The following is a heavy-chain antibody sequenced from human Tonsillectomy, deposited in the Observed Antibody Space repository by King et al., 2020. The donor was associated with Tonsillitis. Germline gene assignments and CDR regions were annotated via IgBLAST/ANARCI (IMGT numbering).Heavy chain of an antibody. CDR2: IYYSGST. Sequence: QLQESGPGLVKPSETLSLTCTVSGGSISSSSYYWGWIRQPPGKGLEWIGSIYYSGSTYYNPSLKSRVTISVDTSKNQFSLKLSSVTAADTAVYYCVPTSGYPPFDPWGQGTLVTVSS. D-gene: IGHD5-12*01. CDR3: VPTSGYPPFDP. CDR1: GGSISSSSYY. J-gene: IGHJ5*02. V-gene: IGHV4-39*07.